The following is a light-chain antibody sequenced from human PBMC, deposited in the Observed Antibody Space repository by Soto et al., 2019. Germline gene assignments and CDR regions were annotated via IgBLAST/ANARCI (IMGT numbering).Light chain of an antibody. J-gene: IGLJ1*01. Sequence: QSVLTQPPSVSGAPGQRVTISCTGSSSNIGAGYDVHWYQQLPGTAPKLLIYGNSNRPSGVPDRFSGSKSGTSASLAITGLQAEDEADYYCQSYDSSLSGLWVFGTGPKVTVL. V-gene: IGLV1-40*01. CDR3: QSYDSSLSGLWV. CDR1: SSNIGAGYD. CDR2: GNS.